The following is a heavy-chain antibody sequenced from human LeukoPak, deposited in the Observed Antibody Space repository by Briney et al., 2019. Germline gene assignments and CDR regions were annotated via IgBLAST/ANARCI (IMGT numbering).Heavy chain of an antibody. CDR1: GFTFSDYA. J-gene: IGHJ3*02. V-gene: IGHV3-23*01. Sequence: GGSLRLSCAASGFTFSDYAVSWVRQAPGKGLEWVSSISDSGGSTYYADSVKGRFTISRDISKNTLYLQMNSLRAEDTAVYYCAKDMVRGVMGAFDIWGQGTMVTVSS. CDR2: ISDSGGST. D-gene: IGHD3-10*01. CDR3: AKDMVRGVMGAFDI.